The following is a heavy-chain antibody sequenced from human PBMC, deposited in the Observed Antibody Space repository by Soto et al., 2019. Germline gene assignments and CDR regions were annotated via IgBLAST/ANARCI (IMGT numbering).Heavy chain of an antibody. Sequence: QVQLQESGPGLVKPSETLSLTCTVSGDSVSSGSHYWSWVRQPPGSGLEWVGYIYYNEDTNYHRSLVSRLTITGDTSKNQLSRNLTSVTAADTCLYYCARVFGGGDCSSLTRPAYFDSWSQGLLVIVS. D-gene: IGHD2-21*02. CDR2: IYYNEDT. V-gene: IGHV4-61*01. J-gene: IGHJ4*02. CDR3: ARVFGGGDCSSLTRPAYFDS. CDR1: GDSVSSGSHY.